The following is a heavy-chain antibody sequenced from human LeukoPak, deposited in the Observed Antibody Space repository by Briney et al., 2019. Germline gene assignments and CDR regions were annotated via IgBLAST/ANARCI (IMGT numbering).Heavy chain of an antibody. Sequence: ASVKVSCKVSGYTLTELSMHWVRQAPGKGLEWMGGFDPEDGETIYAQKVQGRVTMTEDTSTDTAYMELSSLRSEDTAVYYCATYRTYDYVWGRYYWGQGTLVTVSS. CDR1: GYTLTELS. J-gene: IGHJ4*02. CDR2: FDPEDGET. CDR3: ATYRTYDYVWGRYY. D-gene: IGHD3-16*01. V-gene: IGHV1-24*01.